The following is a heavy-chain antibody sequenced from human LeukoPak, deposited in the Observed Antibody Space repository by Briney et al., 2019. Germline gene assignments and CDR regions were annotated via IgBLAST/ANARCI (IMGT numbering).Heavy chain of an antibody. CDR3: AKDAYGGATFFYYMDV. CDR2: ISWNSGNI. Sequence: PVRSLSLSSAVSGFTFSDYAIPSGPQTPGTDRGGGSGISWNSGNIAYADFVGGRFTISRENAKNSLSLQMNSLSDEDTAVYYCAKDAYGGATFFYYMDVWGKGTTVTVSS. V-gene: IGHV3-9*01. D-gene: IGHD2/OR15-2a*01. J-gene: IGHJ6*03. CDR1: GFTFSDYA.